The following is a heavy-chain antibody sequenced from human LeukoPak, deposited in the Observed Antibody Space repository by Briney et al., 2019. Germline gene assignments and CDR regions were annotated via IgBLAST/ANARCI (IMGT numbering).Heavy chain of an antibody. CDR2: IWYDGSNK. CDR1: GFTFSSYG. V-gene: IGHV3-33*01. CDR3: ARVGEWLRQPFDY. D-gene: IGHD5-12*01. Sequence: PGGSLRLSCAASGFTFSSYGMHWVRQAPGKGLEWVAVIWYDGSNKYYADSVRGRFTISRDNSKNTLYLQMNSLRAEDTAVYYCARVGEWLRQPFDYWGQGTLVTVSS. J-gene: IGHJ4*02.